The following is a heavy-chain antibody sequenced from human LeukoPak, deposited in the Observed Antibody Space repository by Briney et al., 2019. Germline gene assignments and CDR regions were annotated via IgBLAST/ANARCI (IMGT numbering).Heavy chain of an antibody. Sequence: SETLSLICTVSGGSISSYSWSWIRQPAANGLEWIGRIYTSGSTNYNPSIKSRVTMSVDTSKNQFSLKLSSVTAADTAVYYCAREKYYDFWSGYWGDAFDIWGQGTMVTVSS. CDR2: IYTSGST. D-gene: IGHD3-3*01. J-gene: IGHJ3*02. V-gene: IGHV4-4*07. CDR1: GGSISSYS. CDR3: AREKYYDFWSGYWGDAFDI.